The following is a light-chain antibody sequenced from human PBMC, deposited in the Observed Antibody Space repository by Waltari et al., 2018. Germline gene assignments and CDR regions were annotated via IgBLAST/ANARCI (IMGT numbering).Light chain of an antibody. V-gene: IGKV4-1*01. CDR1: QSVLYSSNNKNY. Sequence: DTVMTQSPDSLAVSLGERATINCKSSQSVLYSSNNKNYLAWYQQKPGQPPKLLIYWASTRESGVPDRFSGSGSGTDFTLTISSLQAEDVAVYYCQQYYTKRAFGQGTKVEIK. CDR2: WAS. J-gene: IGKJ1*01. CDR3: QQYYTKRA.